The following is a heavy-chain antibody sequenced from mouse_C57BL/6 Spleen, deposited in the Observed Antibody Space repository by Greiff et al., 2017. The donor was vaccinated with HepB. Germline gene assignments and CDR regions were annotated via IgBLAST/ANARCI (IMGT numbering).Heavy chain of an antibody. CDR3: AREGTVVATDY. V-gene: IGHV1-55*01. J-gene: IGHJ2*01. Sequence: VQLQQSGAELVKPGASVKMSCKASGYTFTSYWITWVKQRPGQGLEWIGDIYPGSGSTNYNEKFKSKATLTVDTSSSTAYMQLSSLTSEDSAVYYWAREGTVVATDYWGQGTTLTVSS. D-gene: IGHD1-1*01. CDR1: GYTFTSYW. CDR2: IYPGSGST.